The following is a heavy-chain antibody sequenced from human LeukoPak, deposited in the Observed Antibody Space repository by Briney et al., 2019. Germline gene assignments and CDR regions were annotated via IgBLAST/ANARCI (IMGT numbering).Heavy chain of an antibody. Sequence: ASVKVSCKASGYTFTGYYMHWVRQAPGQGLGWMGWINPNSGGTNYAQKFQGWVTMTRDTSISTAYMELSRLRSDDTAVYYCARDFLGTTGQSYYGMDVWGQGTTVTVSS. CDR1: GYTFTGYY. J-gene: IGHJ6*02. CDR2: INPNSGGT. V-gene: IGHV1-2*04. CDR3: ARDFLGTTGQSYYGMDV. D-gene: IGHD1-1*01.